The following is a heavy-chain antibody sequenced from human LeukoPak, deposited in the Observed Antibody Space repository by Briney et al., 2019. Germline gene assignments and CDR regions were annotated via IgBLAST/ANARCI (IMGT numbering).Heavy chain of an antibody. J-gene: IGHJ6*03. D-gene: IGHD6-19*01. CDR1: GFTFSSYS. V-gene: IGHV3-48*01. Sequence: GGSLRLSCAASGFTFSSYSMNWARQAPGKGLEWVSYISYSSSTIYYADSVKGRFTISRDNSKNTLYLQMNSLRAEDTAVYYCAKDHSSGWLYYYYYMDVWGKGTTVTISS. CDR2: ISYSSSTI. CDR3: AKDHSSGWLYYYYYMDV.